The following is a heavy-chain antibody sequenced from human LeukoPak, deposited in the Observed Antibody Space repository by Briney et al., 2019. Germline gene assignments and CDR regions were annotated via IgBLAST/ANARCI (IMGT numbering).Heavy chain of an antibody. Sequence: PGGSLRLSCAASGFTFSSYAMSWVRQAPGKGLEWVSAISGSGGDTYYADSVKGRFTISRDNSKNTLHLQMNSLRAEETAVYYCAKYRKVRPTEALDYWGQGTLVTVSS. CDR3: AKYRKVRPTEALDY. D-gene: IGHD1-14*01. V-gene: IGHV3-23*01. CDR1: GFTFSSYA. J-gene: IGHJ4*02. CDR2: ISGSGGDT.